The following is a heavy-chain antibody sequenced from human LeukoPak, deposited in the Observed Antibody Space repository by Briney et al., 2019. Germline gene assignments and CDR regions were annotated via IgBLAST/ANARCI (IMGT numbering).Heavy chain of an antibody. V-gene: IGHV4-59*01. J-gene: IGHJ6*02. CDR2: NYYSGST. Sequence: SETLSLTCTVSGGSISSYYWSWIRQPPGKGLEWIGYNYYSGSTNYNPSLKSRVTISVDTSKNQFSLKLSSVTAADTAVYYCARVGPTDYYDSSGYYPLNVWGQGTTVTVSS. CDR1: GGSISSYY. D-gene: IGHD3-22*01. CDR3: ARVGPTDYYDSSGYYPLNV.